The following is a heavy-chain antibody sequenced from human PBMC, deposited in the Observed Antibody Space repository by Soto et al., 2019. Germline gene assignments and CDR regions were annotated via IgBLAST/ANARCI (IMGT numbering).Heavy chain of an antibody. V-gene: IGHV3-49*03. CDR1: GFTCGDYA. CDR3: TTNYYDSSGYDNWFDP. J-gene: IGHJ5*02. Sequence: GGSLRLSCTASGFTCGDYAMSWFRQAPGKGLEWVGFIRSKAYGGTTQYAASVKGRFTISRDDSKSIAYLQMNSLKTEDTAVYYCTTNYYDSSGYDNWFDPWGQGTLVTVSS. CDR2: IRSKAYGGTT. D-gene: IGHD3-22*01.